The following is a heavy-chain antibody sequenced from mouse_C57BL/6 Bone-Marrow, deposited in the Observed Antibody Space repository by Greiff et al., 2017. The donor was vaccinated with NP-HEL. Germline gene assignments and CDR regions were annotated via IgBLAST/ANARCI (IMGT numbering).Heavy chain of an antibody. CDR3: ARGDYDGWYFDV. CDR1: GFNIKDYY. Sequence: VQLQQSGAELVKPGASVKLSCTASGFNIKDYYMHWVKQRTEQGLEWIGRIDPEDGETKSAPKFQGKATITADTSSNTAYLQLSSLTSEDTAVYYCARGDYDGWYFDVWGTGTTVTVSS. CDR2: IDPEDGET. V-gene: IGHV14-2*01. J-gene: IGHJ1*03. D-gene: IGHD2-4*01.